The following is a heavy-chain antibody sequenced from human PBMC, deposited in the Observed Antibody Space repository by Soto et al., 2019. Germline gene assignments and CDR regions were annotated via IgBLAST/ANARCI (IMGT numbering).Heavy chain of an antibody. J-gene: IGHJ3*02. CDR2: ISSSGSTI. V-gene: IGHV3-48*03. D-gene: IGHD6-19*01. CDR3: ARDFSAGYSSGWYAFDI. CDR1: GFTFSSYE. Sequence: PGGSLRLSCAVSGFTFSSYEMNWVRQAPGKGLEWVSYISSSGSTIYHADSVKGRFTISRDNAKNSLYLQMNSLRAEDTAVYYCARDFSAGYSSGWYAFDIWGQGTMVTVSS.